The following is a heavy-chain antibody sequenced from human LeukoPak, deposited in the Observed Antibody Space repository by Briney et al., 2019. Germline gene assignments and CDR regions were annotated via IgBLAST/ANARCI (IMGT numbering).Heavy chain of an antibody. D-gene: IGHD6-19*01. CDR1: GFTFSSYS. CDR3: ARGSSGWYSVRAFDI. Sequence: PGGSLRLSCAASGFTFSSYSMNWVRQAPGKGREWVSSISSSSSYIYYADSVKGRFTISRDNAKNSLYLQMNSLRAEDTAVYYCARGSSGWYSVRAFDIWGQGTMVTVSS. CDR2: ISSSSSYI. V-gene: IGHV3-21*01. J-gene: IGHJ3*02.